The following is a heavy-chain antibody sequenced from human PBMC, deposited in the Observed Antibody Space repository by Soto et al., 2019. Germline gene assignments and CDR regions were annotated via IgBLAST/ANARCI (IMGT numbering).Heavy chain of an antibody. D-gene: IGHD6-13*01. CDR3: ARLGYWAAGDAMGG. V-gene: IGHV4-39*01. Sequence: SETLSLTCTVSGGSISSSSYYWGWIRQPPGKGLERIGSVYYSGSTYYNPSLKSRVTISVGTSKHQFSLKLSSVTAADTSVYYCARLGYWAAGDAMGGWGQGSTVTVSS. CDR1: GGSISSSSYY. J-gene: IGHJ6*02. CDR2: VYYSGST.